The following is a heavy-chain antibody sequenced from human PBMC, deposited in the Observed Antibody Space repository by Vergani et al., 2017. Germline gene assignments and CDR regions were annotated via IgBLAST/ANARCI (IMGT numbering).Heavy chain of an antibody. CDR3: AKDRVPEHDSSGYYPPYFDY. CDR2: ISGSGGST. V-gene: IGHV3-23*01. Sequence: EVQLLESGGGLVQPGGSLRLSCAASGFTFSSYAMSWVRQAPGKGLEWVSAISGSGGSTYYADSVKGRFTTSIENSKSTLYLQMNSRKAEDTAIYYCAKDRVPEHDSSGYYPPYFDYWGQGTLVTVSS. CDR1: GFTFSSYA. J-gene: IGHJ4*02. D-gene: IGHD3-22*01.